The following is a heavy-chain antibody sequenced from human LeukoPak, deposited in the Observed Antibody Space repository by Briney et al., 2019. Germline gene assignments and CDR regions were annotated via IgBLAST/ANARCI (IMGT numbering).Heavy chain of an antibody. CDR1: GASINAYY. V-gene: IGHV4-59*01. CDR2: ISTTGSP. CDR3: ARVFCSGDRCKSPYNWLHP. J-gene: IGHJ5*02. D-gene: IGHD2-15*01. Sequence: SETLSLTCTVSGASINAYYWAWVRQPPGKGLGGIGYISTTGSPTSPTTLHTRVTMSVDTSKSQFSLTLNSVQAADTAVYHCARVFCSGDRCKSPYNWLHPWGQGTLVTVSS.